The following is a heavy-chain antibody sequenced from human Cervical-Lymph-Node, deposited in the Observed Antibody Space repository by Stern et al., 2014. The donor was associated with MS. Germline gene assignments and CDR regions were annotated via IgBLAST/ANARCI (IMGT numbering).Heavy chain of an antibody. CDR2: IIPIFGTA. CDR3: ARLYCSGGSCYFGGGWFDP. D-gene: IGHD2-15*01. J-gene: IGHJ5*02. Sequence: QLVQSGAEVKKPGSSVKVSCKASGGTFSSYAISWVRQAPGQGLELMGGIIPIFGTANYAQKFQGRVTITADESTSTAYMELSSLRSEDTAVYYCARLYCSGGSCYFGGGWFDPWGQGTLVTVSS. CDR1: GGTFSSYA. V-gene: IGHV1-69*01.